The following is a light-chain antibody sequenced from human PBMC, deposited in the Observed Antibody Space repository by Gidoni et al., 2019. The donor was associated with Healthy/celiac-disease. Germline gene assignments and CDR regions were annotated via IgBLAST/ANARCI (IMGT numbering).Light chain of an antibody. CDR2: GAS. CDR3: QQYGSSLWT. J-gene: IGKJ1*01. CDR1: QSVSSSY. Sequence: EIVLTQSPGTLSLSPGERATLTCRASQSVSSSYLAWYQQKPGQAPRLLIYGASSRATGIPDRFSGSWSGTDFTLTISRLGPEDFAVYYCQQYGSSLWTFGQGTKVEIK. V-gene: IGKV3-20*01.